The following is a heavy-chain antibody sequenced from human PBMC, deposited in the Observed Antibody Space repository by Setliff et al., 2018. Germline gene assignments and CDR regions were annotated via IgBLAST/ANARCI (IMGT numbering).Heavy chain of an antibody. CDR3: AKDREAAAGTGGNWYFDL. Sequence: GSLRLSCAASGFFFRSYEMNWVRQTPGKGLEWVSYINSGGTKIYYADSVEGRFTISRDNGKNSLFLQMNSVRAEDTAVYYCAKDREAAAGTGGNWYFDLWGRGTLVTVSS. D-gene: IGHD6-13*01. CDR2: INSGGTKI. J-gene: IGHJ2*01. CDR1: GFFFRSYE. V-gene: IGHV3-48*03.